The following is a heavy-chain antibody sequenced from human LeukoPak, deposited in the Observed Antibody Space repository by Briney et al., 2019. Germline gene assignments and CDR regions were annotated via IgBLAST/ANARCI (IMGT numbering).Heavy chain of an antibody. CDR1: GFTFSDYG. V-gene: IGHV3-30*02. CDR3: ARDLVTMVRGVMDENFDY. CDR2: IRYDGSNK. J-gene: IGHJ4*02. D-gene: IGHD3-10*01. Sequence: PGGSLRLSCAASGFTFSDYGMHWVRQAPGKGLEWVAFIRYDGSNKYYADSVKGRFTISRDNSKNTLYLQMNSLRAEDTAVYYCARDLVTMVRGVMDENFDYWGQGTLVTVSS.